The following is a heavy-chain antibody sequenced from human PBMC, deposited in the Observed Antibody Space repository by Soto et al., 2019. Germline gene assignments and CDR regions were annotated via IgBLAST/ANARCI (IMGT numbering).Heavy chain of an antibody. D-gene: IGHD1-1*01. Sequence: SETLSLTCTVSGASISGYYWSWIRKSAGKGLEWIGRTYATGTTDYNPSLKSRVMMSVDTSKKQFSLRLRSVTAADTAVYYCVRDGTKTLRDWFDPWGQGISVTVSS. J-gene: IGHJ5*02. CDR1: GASISGYY. V-gene: IGHV4-4*07. CDR3: VRDGTKTLRDWFDP. CDR2: TYATGTT.